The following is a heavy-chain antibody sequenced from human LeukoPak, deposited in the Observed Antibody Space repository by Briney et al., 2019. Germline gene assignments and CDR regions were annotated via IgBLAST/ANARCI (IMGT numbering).Heavy chain of an antibody. CDR3: ARDQVYCSGGYCYFDY. Sequence: GGSLRLSCAASGFTFSSYWMHWVRQTPGTGLVWISRIKSDGSTTSYADSVKGRFTISRDNAKNTLYLQMNSLRAEDTAVYYCARDQVYCSGGYCYFDYWGQGTLVTVSS. CDR1: GFTFSSYW. J-gene: IGHJ4*02. V-gene: IGHV3-74*01. CDR2: IKSDGSTT. D-gene: IGHD2-15*01.